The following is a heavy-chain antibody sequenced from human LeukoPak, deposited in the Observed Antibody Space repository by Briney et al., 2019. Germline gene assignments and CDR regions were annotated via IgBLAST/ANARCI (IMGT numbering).Heavy chain of an antibody. Sequence: SETLSLTCAVYGGSFSGYYWSWIRQPPGKGLEWIGEINHSGSTNYNPSLKSRVTISGDTSKNQFSLKLSSVTAADTAVYYCARWSLWFRKSAYAFDIWGQGTMVTVSS. D-gene: IGHD3-10*01. J-gene: IGHJ3*02. V-gene: IGHV4-34*01. CDR1: GGSFSGYY. CDR2: INHSGST. CDR3: ARWSLWFRKSAYAFDI.